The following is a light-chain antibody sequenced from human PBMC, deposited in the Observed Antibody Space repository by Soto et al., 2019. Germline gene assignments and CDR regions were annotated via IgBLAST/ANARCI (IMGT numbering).Light chain of an antibody. CDR2: LNSDGSH. V-gene: IGLV4-69*01. Sequence: QLVLTQSPSASASLGASVKLTCTLSSGHSSYAIAWHQQQPEKGPRYWMKLNSDGSHSKGDGIPDRFSGSSSGAERYLTISSLQSADEAAYYCQTWGTGIVVFGGGTKLTVL. J-gene: IGLJ2*01. CDR1: SGHSSYA. CDR3: QTWGTGIVV.